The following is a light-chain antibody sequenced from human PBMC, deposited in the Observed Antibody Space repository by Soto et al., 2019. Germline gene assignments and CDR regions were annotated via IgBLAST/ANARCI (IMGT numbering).Light chain of an antibody. V-gene: IGLV2-18*01. Sequence: QSALTQPPSASGSPGQSVTISCTGTKNDIGVYNRVSWYQQPPGTAPKLIIYEARNRPSGVPDRFSGSKSGNTASLTISGLQAADEADYYCSLYTSENTYVFGTGTKDTVL. CDR2: EAR. J-gene: IGLJ1*01. CDR3: SLYTSENTYV. CDR1: KNDIGVYNR.